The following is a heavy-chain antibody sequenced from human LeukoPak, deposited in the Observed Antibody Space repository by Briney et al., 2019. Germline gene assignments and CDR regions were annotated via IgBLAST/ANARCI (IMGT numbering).Heavy chain of an antibody. Sequence: SEPLSLTCTVSGGSISSYYWNWIRQPAGKGLEWIGRIYSSGNTNYNPSLKSRVSMSVDTSKNQFSLKLSSVTAADTAVYYCARDQGEDSGTYFRYYYYYLDVWGKGTTVTVSS. D-gene: IGHD1-26*01. CDR3: ARDQGEDSGTYFRYYYYYLDV. CDR1: GGSISSYY. J-gene: IGHJ6*03. CDR2: IYSSGNT. V-gene: IGHV4-4*07.